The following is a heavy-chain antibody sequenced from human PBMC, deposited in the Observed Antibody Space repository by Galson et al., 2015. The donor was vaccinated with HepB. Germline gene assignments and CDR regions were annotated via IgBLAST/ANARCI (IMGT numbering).Heavy chain of an antibody. CDR1: GFTFSSYA. CDR2: ISGSGGST. V-gene: IGHV3-23*01. CDR3: AKRDGGYDLGGYYYYGMDV. J-gene: IGHJ6*02. Sequence: SLRLSCAASGFTFSSYAMSWVRQAPGKGLEWVSAISGSGGSTYYADSVKGRFTISRDNSKNTLYLQMNSLRAEDTAVYYCAKRDGGYDLGGYYYYGMDVWGQGTTVTVSS. D-gene: IGHD5-12*01.